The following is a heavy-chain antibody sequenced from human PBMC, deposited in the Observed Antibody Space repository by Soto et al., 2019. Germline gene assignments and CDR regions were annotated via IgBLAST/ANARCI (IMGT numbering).Heavy chain of an antibody. CDR3: ARVQRYRITMVRGIYYYYGMDV. Sequence: SETLSLTCAVYGGSFSGYYWSWIRQPPGKGLEWIGEINHSGSTNYNPSLKSRVTISVDTSKNQFSLKLSSVTAADTAVYYCARVQRYRITMVRGIYYYYGMDVWGQGTTVTVS. D-gene: IGHD3-10*01. CDR1: GGSFSGYY. CDR2: INHSGST. V-gene: IGHV4-34*01. J-gene: IGHJ6*02.